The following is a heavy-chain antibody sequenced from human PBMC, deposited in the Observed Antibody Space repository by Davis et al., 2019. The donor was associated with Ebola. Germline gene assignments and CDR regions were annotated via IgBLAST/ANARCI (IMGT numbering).Heavy chain of an antibody. CDR2: IHGGDGNT. CDR3: ARNNAMDV. CDR1: GYTFTTYN. J-gene: IGHJ6*02. V-gene: IGHV1-3*01. Sequence: ASVKVSCKASGYTFTTYNIHWVRQAPGQGLEWMGWIHGGDGNTRYSQKFQDRVTIARDTSATTAYMELTSLRSEDTAVYYCARNNAMDVWGQGTTVTVSS.